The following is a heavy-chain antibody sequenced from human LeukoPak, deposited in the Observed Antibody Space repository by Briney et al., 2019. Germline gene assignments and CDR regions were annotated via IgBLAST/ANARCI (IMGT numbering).Heavy chain of an antibody. J-gene: IGHJ4*02. Sequence: PGGSLRLSCAASGFTFEDYGMSWVRQAPGKGLEWVSGITWNGGSSSYADSVQGRFTISRDNAYNSLYLQMNSLRAEDTALYYCARGFYGSGGYYPYYFDYWGQGTLVTVS. CDR2: ITWNGGSS. CDR1: GFTFEDYG. V-gene: IGHV3-20*04. D-gene: IGHD3-10*01. CDR3: ARGFYGSGGYYPYYFDY.